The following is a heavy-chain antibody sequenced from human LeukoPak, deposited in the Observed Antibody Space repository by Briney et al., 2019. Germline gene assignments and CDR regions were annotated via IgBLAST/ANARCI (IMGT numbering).Heavy chain of an antibody. CDR1: GYTFSSYW. J-gene: IGHJ4*02. CDR3: ARAPRNSSTMLDF. D-gene: IGHD6-13*01. Sequence: ASVTVSCKASGYTFSSYWIQWVRQAPGQGLEWMGLINPSDGSTAYAHTFQGRVTMTRDTSTSTVYMDLSSLRSENTAVYYCARAPRNSSTMLDFWGQGTLVTVSS. CDR2: INPSDGST. V-gene: IGHV1-46*01.